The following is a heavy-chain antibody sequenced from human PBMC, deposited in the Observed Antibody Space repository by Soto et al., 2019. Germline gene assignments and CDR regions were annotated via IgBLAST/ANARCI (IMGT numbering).Heavy chain of an antibody. D-gene: IGHD1-1*01. CDR3: ARDTTSGGLDS. V-gene: IGHV3-66*01. Sequence: EVQLVESGGTLVQPGGSLRLSCAASGFAVSSNYMGWVRQAPGKGLEWVSVIYTGDTTYYADSVKGRFTISRDNSKNTLYLQMNSLRAEDTALYFCARDTTSGGLDSWGQGTLVTVSS. CDR2: IYTGDTT. CDR1: GFAVSSNY. J-gene: IGHJ5*01.